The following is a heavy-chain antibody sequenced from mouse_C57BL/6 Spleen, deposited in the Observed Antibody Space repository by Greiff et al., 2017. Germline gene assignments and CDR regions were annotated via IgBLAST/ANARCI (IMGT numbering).Heavy chain of an antibody. CDR2: ISYDGSN. D-gene: IGHD2-12*01. Sequence: EVQLVESGPGLVKPSQSLSLTCSVTGYSITSGYYWNWIRQFPGNKLEWMGYISYDGSNNYNPSLKNRISITRDTSKNQFFLKLNSVTTEDTATYYCARDLLYYVDVWGTGTTVTVSS. V-gene: IGHV3-6*01. CDR1: GYSITSGYY. J-gene: IGHJ1*03. CDR3: ARDLLYYVDV.